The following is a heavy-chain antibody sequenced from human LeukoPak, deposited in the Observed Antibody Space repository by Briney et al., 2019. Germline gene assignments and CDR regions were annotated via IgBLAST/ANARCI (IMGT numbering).Heavy chain of an antibody. Sequence: SVKVSCKASGGTFSSYAISWVRQAPGQGLEWMGRIIPILGIANYAQKFQGRVTITADKSTSTAYMELSSLRSEDTAVYYCARVVVAATPHYFDYWGQGTLVTVSS. D-gene: IGHD2-15*01. CDR2: IIPILGIA. J-gene: IGHJ4*02. CDR1: GGTFSSYA. V-gene: IGHV1-69*04. CDR3: ARVVVAATPHYFDY.